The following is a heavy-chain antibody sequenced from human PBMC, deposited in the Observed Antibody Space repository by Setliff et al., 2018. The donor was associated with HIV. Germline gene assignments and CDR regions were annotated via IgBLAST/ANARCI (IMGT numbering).Heavy chain of an antibody. V-gene: IGHV4-59*01. J-gene: IGHJ6*03. Sequence: PSETLSLTCTVSGDPISPYYWSWVRKPPGKGLEWIGYVYFSASTSYSPSLRGRVTMSVYPSENQFSLKLNSVTAAETTIYYFARGNYDTSDYYTNFYYYDMDVWGKGTAVTVSS. CDR2: VYFSAST. D-gene: IGHD3-22*01. CDR1: GDPISPYY. CDR3: ARGNYDTSDYYTNFYYYDMDV.